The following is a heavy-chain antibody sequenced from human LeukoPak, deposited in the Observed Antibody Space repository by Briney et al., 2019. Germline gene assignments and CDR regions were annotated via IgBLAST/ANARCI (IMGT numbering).Heavy chain of an antibody. CDR1: GGSISSSSYY. V-gene: IGHV4-39*02. CDR3: ARDGYNQIPGAFDI. Sequence: PSETLSLTCTVSGGSISSSSYYWGWIRQPPGKGLEWIGSIYYSGSTYYNPSLKSRVTISVDTSKNQFSLKLSSVTAADTAVYYCARDGYNQIPGAFDIWGQGTMVTVSS. D-gene: IGHD5-24*01. J-gene: IGHJ3*02. CDR2: IYYSGST.